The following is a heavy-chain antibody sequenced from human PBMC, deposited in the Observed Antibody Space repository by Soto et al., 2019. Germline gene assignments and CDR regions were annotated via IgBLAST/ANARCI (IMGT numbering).Heavy chain of an antibody. D-gene: IGHD5-12*01. V-gene: IGHV4-30-4*01. Sequence: QVQLQESGPGLVKPSQTLSLTCTVSGGSISSGDYYWSWIRQPPGKGLEWIGYIYYSGSTYYNPSLKSRVTISVDTSKNQFSLKLSSVTAADTAVYYCARDRQDGYNLNYFDYWGQGTLVTVSS. CDR2: IYYSGST. CDR1: GGSISSGDYY. J-gene: IGHJ4*02. CDR3: ARDRQDGYNLNYFDY.